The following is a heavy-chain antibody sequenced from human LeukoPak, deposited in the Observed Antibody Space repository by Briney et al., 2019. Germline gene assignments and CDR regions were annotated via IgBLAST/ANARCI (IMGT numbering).Heavy chain of an antibody. CDR2: ISGSGDNT. J-gene: IGHJ4*02. D-gene: IGHD3-22*01. V-gene: IGHV3-23*01. CDR3: AKGSYYDSSGSFYFDY. Sequence: PGGSLRRSCAASGFTFSSYAMSWVRQAPGKGLEWVSGISGSGDNTYYADSMKGRFTISRDNSKNTLYVQVNSLGTEDTAAYYCAKGSYYDSSGSFYFDYWGQGTLVTVSS. CDR1: GFTFSSYA.